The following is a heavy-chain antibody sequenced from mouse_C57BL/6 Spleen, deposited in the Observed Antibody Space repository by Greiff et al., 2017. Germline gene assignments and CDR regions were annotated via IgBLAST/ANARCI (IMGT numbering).Heavy chain of an antibody. CDR2: ISDGGSYT. CDR1: GFTFSSYA. Sequence: EVQRVESGGGLVKPGGSLKLSCAASGFTFSSYAMSWVRQTPEKRLEWVATISDGGSYTYYPDNVKGRFTISRDNAKNNLYLQMSHLKSEDKAMYYCAANLGYFDVWGTGTTVTVSS. D-gene: IGHD6-1*01. CDR3: AANLGYFDV. J-gene: IGHJ1*03. V-gene: IGHV5-4*01.